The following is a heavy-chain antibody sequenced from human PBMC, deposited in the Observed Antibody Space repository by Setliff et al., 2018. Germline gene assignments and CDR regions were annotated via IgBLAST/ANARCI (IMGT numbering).Heavy chain of an antibody. J-gene: IGHJ4*02. Sequence: SETLSLTCTVSGGSVGSDFSYWNWIRQPAGKGLEWIGSIYYSGSTYYNPSLGSRVTISVDTYKNQFSLMLTSVTAADTAIYYCAGRPQNTPMGPCDYWGQGTLVTVSS. CDR2: IYYSGST. CDR3: AGRPQNTPMGPCDY. CDR1: GGSVGSDFSY. V-gene: IGHV4-61*10. D-gene: IGHD5-18*01.